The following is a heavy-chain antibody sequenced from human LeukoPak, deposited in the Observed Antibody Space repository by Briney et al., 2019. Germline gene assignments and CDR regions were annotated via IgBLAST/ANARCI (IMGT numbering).Heavy chain of an antibody. CDR1: GYTFTGYY. V-gene: IGHV1-2*02. J-gene: IGHJ4*02. Sequence: ASVKVSCKASGYTFTGYYMHWVRQAPGQGLEWMGWINPNSGGTNYAQKFQGRVTMTRDTSISTAYMELSRLRSDDTAVYYCARGSGAAAGLFDYWGQGTQVTVSS. CDR2: INPNSGGT. D-gene: IGHD6-13*01. CDR3: ARGSGAAAGLFDY.